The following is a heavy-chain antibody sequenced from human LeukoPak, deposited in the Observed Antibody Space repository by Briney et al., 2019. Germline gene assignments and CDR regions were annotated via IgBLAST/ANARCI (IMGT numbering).Heavy chain of an antibody. CDR2: INPSSGST. CDR3: ARYLGCNGYDEAFDF. D-gene: IGHD5-12*01. V-gene: IGHV1-46*01. CDR1: GYTFSSYY. Sequence: ASVKVSCKASGYTFSSYYMHWVRQAPGQGLEWMGIINPSSGSTSYPQKFQGRVTMTRDTSTSTVYMELSSLRSEDTAVYYCARYLGCNGYDEAFDFWGQGTMVTVSS. J-gene: IGHJ3*01.